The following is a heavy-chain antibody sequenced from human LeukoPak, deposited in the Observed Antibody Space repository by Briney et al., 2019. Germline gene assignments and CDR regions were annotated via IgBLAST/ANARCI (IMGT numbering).Heavy chain of an antibody. CDR2: IYYSGST. D-gene: IGHD5-12*01. CDR1: GGSISSYY. Sequence: PSETPSLTCTVSGGSISSYYWSWIRQPPGKGLEWIGYIYYSGSTNYNPSLKSRATISVDTSKNQFSLKLSSVTAADTAVYYCARLGGYEFDYWGQGTLVTVSS. CDR3: ARLGGYEFDY. J-gene: IGHJ4*02. V-gene: IGHV4-59*08.